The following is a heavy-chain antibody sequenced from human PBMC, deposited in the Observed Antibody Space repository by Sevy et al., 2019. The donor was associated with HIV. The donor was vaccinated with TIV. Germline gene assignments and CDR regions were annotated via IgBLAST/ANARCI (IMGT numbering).Heavy chain of an antibody. V-gene: IGHV3-7*01. J-gene: IGHJ6*02. CDR2: INEDGTEK. CDR1: GFTFSTYW. CDR3: ARDNATVSRRGLRYYYYGTDV. D-gene: IGHD2-2*01. Sequence: GGSLRLSCAASGFTFSTYWMSWFRQAPGKGLEWVANINEDGTEKFYVDSVKGRLTMARDNATDSLYLQMNSLRAEDAAVYYCARDNATVSRRGLRYYYYGTDVWGQGTTVTVSS.